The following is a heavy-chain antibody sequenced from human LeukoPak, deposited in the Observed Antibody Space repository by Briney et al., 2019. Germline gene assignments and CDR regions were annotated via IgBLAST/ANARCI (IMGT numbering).Heavy chain of an antibody. D-gene: IGHD6-19*01. CDR3: ARVSGWYPVSYFDY. Sequence: SETLSLTCTVSGGSISSYYWSWIRQPPGKGLEWIGYIYYSGSTNYNPSLKSRVTISVDTSKNQFSLQLNSVTPEDTAVYYCARVSGWYPVSYFDYWGQGTLVTVSS. V-gene: IGHV4-59*12. J-gene: IGHJ4*02. CDR2: IYYSGST. CDR1: GGSISSYY.